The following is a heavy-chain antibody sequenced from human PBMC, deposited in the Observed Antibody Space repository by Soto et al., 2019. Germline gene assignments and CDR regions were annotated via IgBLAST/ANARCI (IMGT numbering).Heavy chain of an antibody. CDR2: TYSRSKWYN. Sequence: ALETLSLTCAISGDSVSSNTASWNWVRQSPSRGLEWLGRTYSRSKWYNDYAVSVKSRIIINPDTSKNQFSLQLNSVTPEDTAVYYCAKGDNLGPKTGYAFDPWGQGILVTVSS. J-gene: IGHJ5*02. CDR1: GDSVSSNTAS. CDR3: AKGDNLGPKTGYAFDP. D-gene: IGHD5-12*01. V-gene: IGHV6-1*01.